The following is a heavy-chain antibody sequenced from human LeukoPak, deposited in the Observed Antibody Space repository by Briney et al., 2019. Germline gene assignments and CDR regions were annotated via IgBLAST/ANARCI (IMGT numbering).Heavy chain of an antibody. J-gene: IGHJ6*03. CDR2: IETSGNT. V-gene: IGHV4-4*07. CDR3: ARRSRYYYGSGRFHYYYYMDV. D-gene: IGHD3-10*01. CDR1: GGSISSYY. Sequence: SETLSLTCTVSGGSISSYYWSWIRQPAGKGLEWIGRIETSGNTNYKPSLKSRVTMSVDTSKNQFSLKLSSVTAADTAVYYCARRSRYYYGSGRFHYYYYMDVWGKGTTVTISS.